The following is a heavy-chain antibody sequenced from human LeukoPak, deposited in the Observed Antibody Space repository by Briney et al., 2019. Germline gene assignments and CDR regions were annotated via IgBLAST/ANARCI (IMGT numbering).Heavy chain of an antibody. CDR3: ARRQPEYYYDSSGYYYAFDI. J-gene: IGHJ3*02. D-gene: IGHD3-22*01. CDR1: GGSISSGGYY. V-gene: IGHV4-31*03. CDR2: IYYSGST. Sequence: SETLSLTCTVSGGSISSGGYYWSWIRQHPGKGLEWIGYIYYSGSTYYNPSLKSRVTISVDTAKNQFSLKLSSVTAADTAVYYCARRQPEYYYDSSGYYYAFDIWGQGTMVTVSS.